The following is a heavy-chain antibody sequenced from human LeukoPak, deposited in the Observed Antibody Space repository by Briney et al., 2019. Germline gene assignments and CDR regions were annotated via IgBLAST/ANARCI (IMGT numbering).Heavy chain of an antibody. CDR2: VFHSGST. D-gene: IGHD3-10*01. CDR1: GGSINSYY. V-gene: IGHV4-59*01. CDR3: ARDGGAGSYYVYYDS. Sequence: SETLSLTCTVSGGSINSYYWTWIRQSPGKELEWIGYVFHSGSTNYNPSLKSRVTITIDTSKNQFSLELTSMTAADTATYYCARDGGAGSYYVYYDSWGQGTPVTVSS. J-gene: IGHJ4*02.